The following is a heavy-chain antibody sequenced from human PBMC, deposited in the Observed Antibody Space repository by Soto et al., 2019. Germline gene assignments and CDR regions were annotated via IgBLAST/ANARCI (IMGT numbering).Heavy chain of an antibody. Sequence: PGGSLRLSCAASGFIFSRYWMHWVRQAPGKGLVWVSRINSDGSSTSYADSVKGRFTISRDNAKNTLYLQMNSLRADDTAVYYCESLGLPVTRDNWFDPWGQGTLVTVSS. J-gene: IGHJ5*02. CDR2: INSDGSST. D-gene: IGHD4-17*01. V-gene: IGHV3-74*01. CDR3: ESLGLPVTRDNWFDP. CDR1: GFIFSRYW.